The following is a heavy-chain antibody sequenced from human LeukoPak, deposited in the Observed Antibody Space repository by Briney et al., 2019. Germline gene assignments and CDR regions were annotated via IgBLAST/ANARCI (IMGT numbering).Heavy chain of an antibody. CDR2: INPNSGGT. CDR1: GYTFTGYY. Sequence: ASVKGSCKASGYTFTGYYMHWVRQAPGQGLEWMGWINPNSGGTNYAQKFQGRVTMTRDTSISTAYMELSRLRSDVTAVYYCARYYYDSSGYYSEVDYWGQGTLVTVSS. D-gene: IGHD3-22*01. V-gene: IGHV1-2*02. CDR3: ARYYYDSSGYYSEVDY. J-gene: IGHJ4*02.